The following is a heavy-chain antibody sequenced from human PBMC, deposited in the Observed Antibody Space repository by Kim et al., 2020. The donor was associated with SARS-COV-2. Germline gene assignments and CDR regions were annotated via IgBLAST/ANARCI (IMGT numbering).Heavy chain of an antibody. Sequence: SETLSLTCTVSGGSISSGGYYWSWIRQHPGKGLEWIVYIYYSGSTYYNPSLKSRVTISVDTSKNQFSLKLSPVTAADTAVYYCARGYILTGYYNGWFDPWGQGNLVPVSS. CDR1: GGSISSGGYY. J-gene: IGHJ5*02. CDR2: IYYSGST. D-gene: IGHD3-9*01. CDR3: ARGYILTGYYNGWFDP. V-gene: IGHV4-31*03.